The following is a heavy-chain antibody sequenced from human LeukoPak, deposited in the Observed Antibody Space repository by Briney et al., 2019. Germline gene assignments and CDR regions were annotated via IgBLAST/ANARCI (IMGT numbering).Heavy chain of an antibody. D-gene: IGHD3-22*01. Sequence: GGSLRLSCAASGFTFSDHYMDWVRQAPGKGLEWVSAISGSGGSTYYADSVKGRFTISRDNSKNTLYLQMNSLRAEDTAVYYCAKDVARNYYDSSGYLDYWGQGTLVTVSS. J-gene: IGHJ4*02. CDR1: GFTFSDHY. CDR3: AKDVARNYYDSSGYLDY. V-gene: IGHV3-23*01. CDR2: ISGSGGST.